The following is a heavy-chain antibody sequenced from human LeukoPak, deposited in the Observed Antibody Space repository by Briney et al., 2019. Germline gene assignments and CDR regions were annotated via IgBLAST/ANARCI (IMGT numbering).Heavy chain of an antibody. CDR3: AWNWGSGGSYIFDY. CDR1: GGSSSGFY. CDR2: VYNSEYT. Sequence: SETLSLTCTVSGGSSSGFYWSWIRQPPGKGLEWVGYVYNSEYTSYNPSLKSRVSISFDTSKNQFSLTLTSVTAADTAVYFCAWNWGSGGSYIFDYWGQGTLVTVSS. J-gene: IGHJ4*02. V-gene: IGHV4-59*08. D-gene: IGHD6-19*01.